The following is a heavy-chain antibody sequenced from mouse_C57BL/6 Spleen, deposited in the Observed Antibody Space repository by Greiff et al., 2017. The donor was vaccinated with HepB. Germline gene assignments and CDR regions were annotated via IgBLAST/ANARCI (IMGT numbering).Heavy chain of an antibody. V-gene: IGHV14-1*01. Sequence: EVQLQQSGAELVRPGASVKLSCTASGFNIKDYYMHWVKQRPEQGLEWIGRIDPEDGDTEYAPKFQGKATMTADTSSNTAYLQLSSLTSEDTAVYYCTILPYYSNYVPFDYWGQGTTLTVSS. CDR1: GFNIKDYY. CDR3: TILPYYSNYVPFDY. D-gene: IGHD2-5*01. J-gene: IGHJ2*01. CDR2: IDPEDGDT.